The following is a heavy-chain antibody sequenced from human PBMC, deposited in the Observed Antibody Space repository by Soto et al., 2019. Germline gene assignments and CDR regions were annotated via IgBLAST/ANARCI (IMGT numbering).Heavy chain of an antibody. J-gene: IGHJ4*02. CDR2: ISSSSSYI. CDR1: GFTFSSYS. V-gene: IGHV3-21*01. D-gene: IGHD3-10*01. Sequence: EVQLVESGGGLVKPGGSLRLSCAASGFTFSSYSMNWVRQAPGKGLEWVSSISSSSSYIYYADSVKGRFTISRDNAKNSLYLQMISLGADDTAVYYCAREVSVRGGNFDYWGQGTLVTVSS. CDR3: AREVSVRGGNFDY.